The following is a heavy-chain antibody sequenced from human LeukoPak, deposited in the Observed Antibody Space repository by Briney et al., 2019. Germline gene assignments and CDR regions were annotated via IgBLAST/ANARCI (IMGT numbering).Heavy chain of an antibody. Sequence: ASVKVSCKASVYTFTSYGISWVRQAPGQGLEWMGWISAYNGNTNYAQKLQGRVTMTTDTSTSTAYMELRSLRSDDTAVYYCARDRGSSSWYGGDFDYWGQGTLVTVSS. D-gene: IGHD6-13*01. CDR3: ARDRGSSSWYGGDFDY. V-gene: IGHV1-18*01. CDR1: VYTFTSYG. CDR2: ISAYNGNT. J-gene: IGHJ4*02.